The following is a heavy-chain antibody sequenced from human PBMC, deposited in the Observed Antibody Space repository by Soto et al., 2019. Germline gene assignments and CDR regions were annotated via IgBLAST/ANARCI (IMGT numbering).Heavy chain of an antibody. J-gene: IGHJ4*02. Sequence: QLQLQESGSGLVKPSQTLSLTCAVSGGSISSGGYSWSWIRQPPGKGLEWIGYIYHSGSTYYNPSLKSRVTISVDRSKNQFSLKLSSVTAADTVVYYCAVLPGVARNYWGQGTLVTVSS. CDR3: AVLPGVARNY. CDR2: IYHSGST. D-gene: IGHD5-12*01. CDR1: GGSISSGGYS. V-gene: IGHV4-30-2*01.